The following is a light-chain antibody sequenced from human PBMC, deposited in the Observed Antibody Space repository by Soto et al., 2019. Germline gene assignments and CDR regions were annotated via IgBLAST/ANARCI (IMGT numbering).Light chain of an antibody. V-gene: IGKV3-20*01. CDR2: GAS. CDR3: QQYGSTPT. J-gene: IGKJ1*01. Sequence: EIVMTQSPATLSVSPGARAPLSCRARQSVNIYLAWHQQKPGQAPRLLIYGASSRATGIPDRFTGSGSGTDFTLTISRLEPEDFAVYYCQQYGSTPTFGQGTKVDIK. CDR1: QSVNIY.